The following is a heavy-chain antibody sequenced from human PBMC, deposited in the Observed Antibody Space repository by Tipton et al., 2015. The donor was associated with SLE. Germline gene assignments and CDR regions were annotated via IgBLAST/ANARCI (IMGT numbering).Heavy chain of an antibody. CDR2: IYTSGST. CDR1: GGSISSGSYY. D-gene: IGHD2-15*01. V-gene: IGHV4-61*02. Sequence: TLSLTCTVSGGSISSGSYYWSWIRQPAGKGLEWIGRIYTSGSTNYNPSLKSRATISVDTSKNQFSLKLSSVTAADTAVYYCARAIGGTRYSPRDRQGTYYFYYMDVWGKGTTVTVSS. J-gene: IGHJ6*03. CDR3: ARAIGGTRYSPRDRQGTYYFYYMDV.